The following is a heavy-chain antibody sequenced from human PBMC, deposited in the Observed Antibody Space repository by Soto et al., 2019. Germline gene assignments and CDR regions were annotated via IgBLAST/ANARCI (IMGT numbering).Heavy chain of an antibody. Sequence: GGSLRLSCAASGFTFSSYGMHWVRQAPGKGLEWVAVIWYDGSNKYYADSVKGRFTISRDNSKNTLYLQMNSLRAEDTAVYYCARVGLPAAIGGWFDPWGQGTLVTVSS. J-gene: IGHJ5*02. CDR3: ARVGLPAAIGGWFDP. CDR1: GFTFSSYG. D-gene: IGHD2-2*01. CDR2: IWYDGSNK. V-gene: IGHV3-33*01.